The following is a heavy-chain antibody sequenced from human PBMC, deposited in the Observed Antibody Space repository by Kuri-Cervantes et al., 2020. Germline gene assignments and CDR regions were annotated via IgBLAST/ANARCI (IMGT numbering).Heavy chain of an antibody. Sequence: GESLKISCAASGFTFSSYAMSWVRQAPGKGLEWVSAISGSGGSTYYADSVKGRFTISRDNSKNTLYLQMNSLRAEDTAVYYWAKSGSEDAFDIWGQGTMVTVSS. V-gene: IGHV3-23*01. J-gene: IGHJ3*02. CDR2: ISGSGGST. D-gene: IGHD3-10*01. CDR1: GFTFSSYA. CDR3: AKSGSEDAFDI.